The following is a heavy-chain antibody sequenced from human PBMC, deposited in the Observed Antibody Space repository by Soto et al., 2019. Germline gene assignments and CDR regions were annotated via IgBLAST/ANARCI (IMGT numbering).Heavy chain of an antibody. CDR3: ARGGIVATGNTPGPDY. J-gene: IGHJ4*02. CDR2: INPSGGSK. V-gene: IGHV1-46*01. D-gene: IGHD1-7*01. CDR1: GYTFTSYY. Sequence: GASVKVSCKSSGYTFTSYYMHWVRQAPGQGLEWMGIINPSGGSKSYAQKFQGRVTMTRDTSTSTVYMELSSLRSEDTAVYYCARGGIVATGNTPGPDYWGQGTLVTVSS.